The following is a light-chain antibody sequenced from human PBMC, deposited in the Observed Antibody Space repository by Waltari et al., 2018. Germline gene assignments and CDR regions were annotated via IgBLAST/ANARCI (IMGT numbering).Light chain of an antibody. CDR3: QQYYDYQRS. CDR1: QSFSTY. J-gene: IGKJ1*01. V-gene: IGKV1-8*01. Sequence: AIRMTQSPSSLSASTGDRVTITCRASQSFSTYLAWYQQKPGKAPKLLIYAASTLQRGVPLRFSGSGSGTDFTLSISCLQSEDFATYYCQQYYDYQRSFGQGTKVEIK. CDR2: AAS.